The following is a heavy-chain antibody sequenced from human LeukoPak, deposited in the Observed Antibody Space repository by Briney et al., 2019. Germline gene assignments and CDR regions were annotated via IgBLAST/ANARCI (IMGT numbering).Heavy chain of an antibody. D-gene: IGHD2-2*03. CDR2: ISSSSSTI. J-gene: IGHJ4*02. CDR1: GFTFSSYS. CDR3: ASLDPADY. Sequence: PGGSLRLSCAASGFTFSSYSMNWVPQAPGKGLEWVSYISSSSSTIYYADSVKGRFTISRDNAKNSLYLKMNSLRAEDTAVYYCASLDPADYWEQGTLVTVSS. V-gene: IGHV3-48*01.